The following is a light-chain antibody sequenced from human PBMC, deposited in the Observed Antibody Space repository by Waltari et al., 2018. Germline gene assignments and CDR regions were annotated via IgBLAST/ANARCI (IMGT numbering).Light chain of an antibody. V-gene: IGLV1-40*01. J-gene: IGLJ1*01. Sequence: QSVLPQPPSVSAAPGQTVPISCPVTYSIVVAGYDLHGYQQVPGAAPKRLIFGNNNRPSGVPDRFSGSKSGASASLAITGLQADDEADYFCQSYDSSLSGFYVFGSGTKVTVL. CDR1: YSIVVAGYD. CDR2: GNN. CDR3: QSYDSSLSGFYV.